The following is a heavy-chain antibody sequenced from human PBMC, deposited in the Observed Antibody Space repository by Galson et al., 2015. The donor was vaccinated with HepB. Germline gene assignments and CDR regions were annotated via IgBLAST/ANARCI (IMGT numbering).Heavy chain of an antibody. CDR3: ARDRWTYYYGSGTDLGNWFDP. CDR2: INAGNGNT. D-gene: IGHD3-10*01. J-gene: IGHJ5*02. V-gene: IGHV1-3*01. CDR1: GYTFTSYA. Sequence: SVKVSCKASGYTFTSYAMHWVRQAPGQRLEWMGWINAGNGNTKYSQKFQGRVTITRDTSASTAYMELSSLRSEDTAVYYCARDRWTYYYGSGTDLGNWFDPWGQGTLVTVSS.